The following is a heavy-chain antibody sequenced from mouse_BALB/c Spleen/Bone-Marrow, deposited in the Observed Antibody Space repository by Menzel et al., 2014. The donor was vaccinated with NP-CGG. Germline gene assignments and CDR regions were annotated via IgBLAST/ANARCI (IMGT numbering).Heavy chain of an antibody. Sequence: EVQLQQSGAELVKPGASVKLSCTASGFNIKDTYMHWVKQRPEQGLEWIGRIDPANGNTKYDPKFQGKATITADTSSNTAYLHRSSLTSEDTAVYYCARYRYYGSSYAMDYWGQGTSVTVSS. CDR2: IDPANGNT. J-gene: IGHJ4*01. V-gene: IGHV14-3*02. CDR3: ARYRYYGSSYAMDY. D-gene: IGHD1-1*01. CDR1: GFNIKDTY.